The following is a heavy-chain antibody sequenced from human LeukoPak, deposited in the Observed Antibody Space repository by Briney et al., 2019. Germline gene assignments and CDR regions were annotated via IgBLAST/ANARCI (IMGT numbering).Heavy chain of an antibody. Sequence: ASVKVSCKASGYTFTGYYMHWVRQAPGQGLEWMGWINPNSGGTNYAQKFQGRVTMTRDMSISTAYMELSRLRSDDTAVYYCAREGLISHYYYGMDVWGQGTTVTVSS. CDR2: INPNSGGT. CDR3: AREGLISHYYYGMDV. J-gene: IGHJ6*02. D-gene: IGHD3-16*01. CDR1: GYTFTGYY. V-gene: IGHV1-2*02.